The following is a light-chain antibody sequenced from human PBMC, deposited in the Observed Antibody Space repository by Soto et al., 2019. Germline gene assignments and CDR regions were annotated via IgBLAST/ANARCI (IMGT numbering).Light chain of an antibody. CDR2: EVG. CDR3: CSYAGSSTWV. CDR1: ISDVGSYNL. J-gene: IGLJ3*02. Sequence: QSALTQPASVSGSPGQSITISRTGSISDVGSYNLVSWYQQYPGKAPKLMIYEVGKRPSGVSDRFSGSKSGYTASLTVSGLQAEDEADYYCCSYAGSSTWVFGGGTKVTVL. V-gene: IGLV2-23*02.